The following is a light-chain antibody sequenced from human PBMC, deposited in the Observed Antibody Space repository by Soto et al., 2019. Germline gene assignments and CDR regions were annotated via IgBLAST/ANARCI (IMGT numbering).Light chain of an antibody. CDR3: SSYTSSSTQV. Sequence: QSALTQPASVSGSPGQSITISCTGTSSDVGGYNYVSWYQQHPGRAPKLMIFEVSNRPSGVSNRFSGSKSGNTASLTISGLQAEDEADYYCSSYTSSSTQVLGGGTKLTVL. CDR1: SSDVGGYNY. V-gene: IGLV2-14*01. CDR2: EVS. J-gene: IGLJ3*02.